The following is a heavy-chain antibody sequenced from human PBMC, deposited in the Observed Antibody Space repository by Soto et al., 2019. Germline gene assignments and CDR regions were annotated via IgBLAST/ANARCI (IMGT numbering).Heavy chain of an antibody. CDR1: GGSISIYY. CDR2: IDYSGIT. CDR3: AIAGSVAGYYAFDI. Sequence: QVQLRESGPGLVKPSETLSLTCTVSGGSISIYYWSWIRQPPGKGLEWLGYIDYSGITNNNPSLKSRVPISVDTSKNQFSLKLNSMIAADTAVYYCAIAGSVAGYYAFDIWGQGTMVTVSS. J-gene: IGHJ3*02. D-gene: IGHD6-19*01. V-gene: IGHV4-59*01.